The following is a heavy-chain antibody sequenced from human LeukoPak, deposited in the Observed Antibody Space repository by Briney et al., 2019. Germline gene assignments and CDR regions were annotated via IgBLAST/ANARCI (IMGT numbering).Heavy chain of an antibody. CDR1: AFTFSDYS. V-gene: IGHV3-48*01. CDR2: ISGRSSTI. CDR3: ARDRIKSGSYYFDY. J-gene: IGHJ4*02. Sequence: PGGSLRLSCAASAFTFSDYSMNWVRQARGKGLEWVSYISGRSSTIYYADSVKGRFTISRDNAKNLMYLQMNSLRAEDTAVYYCARDRIKSGSYYFDYWGQGTLVTVSS. D-gene: IGHD1-26*01.